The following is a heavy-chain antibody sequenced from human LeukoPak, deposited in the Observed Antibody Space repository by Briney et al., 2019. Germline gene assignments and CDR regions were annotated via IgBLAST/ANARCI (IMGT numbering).Heavy chain of an antibody. CDR3: AKALLYSSSDY. V-gene: IGHV3-30*02. J-gene: IGHJ4*02. Sequence: GGSLRLSCAASGFTFSSYGMHWVRQAPGKGLEWVAFIQYDGSNKYYADSVKGRFTISRDNSKNTLYLQMNSLRAEDTAVYYCAKALLYSSSDYWGQGTLVTVSS. D-gene: IGHD6-6*01. CDR1: GFTFSSYG. CDR2: IQYDGSNK.